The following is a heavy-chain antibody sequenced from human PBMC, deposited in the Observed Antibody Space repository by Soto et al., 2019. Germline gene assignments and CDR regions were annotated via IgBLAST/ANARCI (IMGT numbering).Heavy chain of an antibody. CDR3: ARANIAAAGTIFDT. V-gene: IGHV4-61*08. D-gene: IGHD6-13*01. CDR2: IYYIGIT. J-gene: IGHJ5*02. Sequence: QVTLHESGPGLVKPSETLSLICSVSGDSVSSGAYYWSGVRQPPGKGLEWIGYIYYIGITNYNPSLKSLVTILVDTSKSEISLTLISVTAADTAVYYSARANIAAAGTIFDTWGQGVLVTVS. CDR1: GDSVSSGAYY.